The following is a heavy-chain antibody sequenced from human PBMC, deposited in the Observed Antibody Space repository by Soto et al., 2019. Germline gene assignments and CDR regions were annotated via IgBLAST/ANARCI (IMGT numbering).Heavy chain of an antibody. V-gene: IGHV4-4*07. CDR1: GGSMKGYY. CDR3: ARTVDVAGTRVEMWFDP. J-gene: IGHJ5*02. D-gene: IGHD6-19*01. CDR2: IYATGTT. Sequence: KSSETLSLTCSVSGGSMKGYYWSWLRQAAGTGLEWIGRIYATGTTYYNPSLTSRVALSLDSSKNQFSLRLTSVTAADTAVYFCARTVDVAGTRVEMWFDPWGQGTLVTVSS.